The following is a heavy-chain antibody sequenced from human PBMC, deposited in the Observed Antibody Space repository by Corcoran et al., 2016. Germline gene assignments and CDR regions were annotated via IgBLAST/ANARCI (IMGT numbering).Heavy chain of an antibody. J-gene: IGHJ4*02. D-gene: IGHD3-16*01. CDR2: IYYSATT. V-gene: IGHV4-39*01. CDR1: GDSIINTSYY. CDR3: AKPWGSGDYFDS. Sequence: QLQLQESGPGLVKPSETLSLTCTVFGDSIINTSYYWAWIRQPPGKGLEWIGTIYYSATTFYHPSLKSRITLSVDTSTNQFPLKLTSVTAADTAVYYCAKPWGSGDYFDSWGQGTLVTVSS.